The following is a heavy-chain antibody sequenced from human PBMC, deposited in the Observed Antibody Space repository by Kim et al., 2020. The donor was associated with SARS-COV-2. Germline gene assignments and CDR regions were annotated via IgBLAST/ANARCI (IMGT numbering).Heavy chain of an antibody. V-gene: IGHV3-49*03. CDR1: GFTFGDYA. CDR3: TRIIEGDYFGSGFDS. Sequence: GGSLRLSCTASGFTFGDYALSWFRQAPGKGLEWVGFIRSKVYGGTTEYAATVKDRFIISRDDSKSIAYLQMNSLKTEDTAVYYCTRIIEGDYFGSGFDSWGQGTLVTVSS. J-gene: IGHJ4*02. CDR2: IRSKVYGGTT. D-gene: IGHD3-10*01.